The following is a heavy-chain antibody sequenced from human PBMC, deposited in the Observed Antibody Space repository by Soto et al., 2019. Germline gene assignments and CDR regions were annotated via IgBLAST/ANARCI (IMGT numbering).Heavy chain of an antibody. D-gene: IGHD2-8*01. J-gene: IGHJ6*02. Sequence: ASVKVSCKTSGYFFNDYHMHWVRQAPGQGLEWLGRINPKSGGTSTAQKFQGWVTMTTDTSISTASMELTRLTSDDTAIYYCARGDSTDCSNGVCSFFYDHDMDVWGQGTTVTVLL. CDR1: GYFFNDYH. CDR2: INPKSGGT. V-gene: IGHV1-2*04. CDR3: ARGDSTDCSNGVCSFFYDHDMDV.